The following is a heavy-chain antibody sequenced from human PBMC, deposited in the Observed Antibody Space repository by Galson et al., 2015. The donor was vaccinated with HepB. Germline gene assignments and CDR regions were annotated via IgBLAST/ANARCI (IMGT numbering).Heavy chain of an antibody. D-gene: IGHD7-27*01. J-gene: IGHJ6*02. Sequence: QSGAEVKKPGESLRISCKGSGYSFTSYWISWVRQMPGKGLEWMGRIDPSDSYTNYSPSFQGHVTISADKSISTAYLQWSSLKASDTAMYYCAMKLGGGGPYYYYYGMDVWGQGTTVTVSS. V-gene: IGHV5-10-1*01. CDR1: GYSFTSYW. CDR3: AMKLGGGGPYYYYYGMDV. CDR2: IDPSDSYT.